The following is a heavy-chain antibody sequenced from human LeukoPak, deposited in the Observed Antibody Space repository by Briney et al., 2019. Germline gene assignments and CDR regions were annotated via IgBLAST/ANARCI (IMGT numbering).Heavy chain of an antibody. CDR2: IFFSGST. D-gene: IGHD6-19*01. V-gene: IGHV4-39*01. CDR3: ARRGTMTVAGTRAFDY. J-gene: IGHJ4*02. Sequence: SETLSLTCTVSGGSISSSSYYWGWTRQPPRRGLEWLGIIFFSGSTYYNTSLKSRVTISVDTPNNQFSLKLSSVTAADTAVYYCARRGTMTVAGTRAFDYWGQGTLVTVSS. CDR1: GGSISSSSYY.